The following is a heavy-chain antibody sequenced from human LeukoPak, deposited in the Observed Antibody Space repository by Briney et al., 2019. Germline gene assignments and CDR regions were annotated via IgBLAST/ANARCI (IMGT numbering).Heavy chain of an antibody. CDR3: AKDRVNSFHRGSSFDY. Sequence: KPGGSLRLSCAASGFTFSNAWMSWVRQAPGKGLEWVGRIKSKTDGGTTDYAAPVKGRFTVSRDNSKNTLFLQMNSLRAEDTAVYYCAKDRVNSFHRGSSFDYWGQGTLVTVSS. V-gene: IGHV3-15*01. D-gene: IGHD1-26*01. CDR2: IKSKTDGGTT. J-gene: IGHJ4*02. CDR1: GFTFSNAW.